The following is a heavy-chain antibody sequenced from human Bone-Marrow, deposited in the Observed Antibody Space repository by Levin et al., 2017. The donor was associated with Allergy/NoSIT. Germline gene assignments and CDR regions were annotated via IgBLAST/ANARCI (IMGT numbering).Heavy chain of an antibody. CDR1: GGTFTNFA. J-gene: IGHJ6*02. D-gene: IGHD6-19*01. CDR2: IIPVFGTP. V-gene: IGHV1-69*13. Sequence: SVKVSCKASGGTFTNFALSWVRQAPGQGLEWMGGIIPVFGTPTYSRKFQGRLIITADGSTTTAYMDLNALRSEDTAVYYCARGPTSSAWYKHALDVWGQGTTVTVSS. CDR3: ARGPTSSAWYKHALDV.